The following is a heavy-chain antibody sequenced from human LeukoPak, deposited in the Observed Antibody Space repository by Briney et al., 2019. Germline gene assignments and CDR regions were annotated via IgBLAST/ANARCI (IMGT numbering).Heavy chain of an antibody. D-gene: IGHD3-22*01. CDR2: IIPIFGTA. Sequence: SVKVSCKASGYTFTGYYMHWVRQAPGQGLEWMGRIIPIFGTANYAQKFQGRVTITTDESTSTAYMELSSLRSEDTAVYYCARATSGYRLPDDYWGQGTLVTVSS. CDR3: ARATSGYRLPDDY. V-gene: IGHV1-69*05. CDR1: GYTFTGYY. J-gene: IGHJ4*02.